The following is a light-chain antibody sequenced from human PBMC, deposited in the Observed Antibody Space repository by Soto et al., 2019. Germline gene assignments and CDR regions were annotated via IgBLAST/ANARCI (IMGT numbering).Light chain of an antibody. CDR1: SNDVGNYNF. J-gene: IGLJ1*01. CDR3: CSYTGSTTAYV. CDR2: EAS. Sequence: QSVLAQPASVSGSPGQSITVSCTGSSNDVGNYNFVSWYQQSPGKAPKLLIYEASNGASGVHNRSSGPKSGDTASLTISDLQAEDEADYYCCSYTGSTTAYVFGTGTKVTVL. V-gene: IGLV2-23*01.